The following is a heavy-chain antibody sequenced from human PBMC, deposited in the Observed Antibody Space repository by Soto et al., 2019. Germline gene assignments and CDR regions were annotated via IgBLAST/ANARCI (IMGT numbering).Heavy chain of an antibody. CDR1: CGSISSYY. CDR2: IYYRGST. CDR3: ARARYNWNYYYGMDV. J-gene: IGHJ6*02. D-gene: IGHD1-20*01. Sequence: SETLSLTCTVSCGSISSYYWSCIRQPPGKGLEWIGYIYYRGSTNYNPSLKSRVTISVDTSNNQFSLKLSSVTAADTAVYHCARARYNWNYYYGMDVWGQGTTVTVSS. V-gene: IGHV4-59*01.